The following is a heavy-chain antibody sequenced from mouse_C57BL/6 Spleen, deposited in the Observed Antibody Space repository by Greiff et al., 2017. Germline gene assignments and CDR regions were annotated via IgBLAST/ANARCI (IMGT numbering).Heavy chain of an antibody. CDR3: TRDGGSYDDY. V-gene: IGHV1-15*01. CDR1: GYTFTDYE. Sequence: VQLQQSGAELVRPGASVTLSCKASGYTFTDYEMHWVKQTPVHGLEWIGAIDPETGGTDYNQKFKGKAILTADKSSSTAYMELRSLTSEDSAVYYCTRDGGSYDDYWGQGTTLTVSS. D-gene: IGHD1-1*02. CDR2: IDPETGGT. J-gene: IGHJ2*01.